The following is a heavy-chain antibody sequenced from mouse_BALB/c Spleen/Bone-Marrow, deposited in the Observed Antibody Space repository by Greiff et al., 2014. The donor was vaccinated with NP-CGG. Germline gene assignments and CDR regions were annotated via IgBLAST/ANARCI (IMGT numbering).Heavy chain of an antibody. CDR1: GHTFTGYW. J-gene: IGHJ4*01. D-gene: IGHD3-1*01. CDR2: IYTGDGDS. V-gene: IGHV1-80*01. CDR3: ARGASGYALDY. Sequence: QVQLKESGAELVRPGVSVKISCRASGHTFTGYWFHWVKLRPGKGLEWIGVIYTGDGDSNYNENFKGKATLTVDKFPTTAYMELSSLTSEDSAVYYCARGASGYALDYWGQGTSVTVSA.